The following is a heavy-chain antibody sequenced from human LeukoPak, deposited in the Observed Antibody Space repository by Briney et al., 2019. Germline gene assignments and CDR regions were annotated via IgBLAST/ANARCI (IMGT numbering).Heavy chain of an antibody. Sequence: SVKVSCKASGGTFSSYAISWVRQAPGQGLEWMGRIIPIFGIANYAQKFQGRVTITADKSTSTAYMELSSLRSEDTAVYYCARVEIAARLGWYFDLWGRGTLVTVST. CDR1: GGTFSSYA. CDR2: IIPIFGIA. D-gene: IGHD6-6*01. V-gene: IGHV1-69*10. CDR3: ARVEIAARLGWYFDL. J-gene: IGHJ2*01.